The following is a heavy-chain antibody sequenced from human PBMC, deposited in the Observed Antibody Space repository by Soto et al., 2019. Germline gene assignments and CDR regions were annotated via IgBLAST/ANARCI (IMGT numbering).Heavy chain of an antibody. Sequence: PSETLSLTCTVSGGSISSSSYYWGWIRQPPGKGLEWIGSIYYSGSTYYNPSLKSRVTISVDTSKNQFSLKLSSVTAADTAVYYCARQSRSGWFGELIDYYYYYGMDVWGQGTTVTVSS. D-gene: IGHD3-10*01. J-gene: IGHJ6*02. CDR2: IYYSGST. CDR1: GGSISSSSYY. CDR3: ARQSRSGWFGELIDYYYYYGMDV. V-gene: IGHV4-39*01.